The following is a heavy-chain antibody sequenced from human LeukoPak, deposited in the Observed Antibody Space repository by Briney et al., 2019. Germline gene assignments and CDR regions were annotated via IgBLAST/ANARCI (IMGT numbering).Heavy chain of an antibody. CDR3: AKGGRGSGSYFWYFDY. D-gene: IGHD3-10*01. J-gene: IGHJ4*02. CDR1: GFTFSSYG. V-gene: IGHV3-30*18. CDR2: ISYDGSNK. Sequence: GGSLRLSCAASGFTFSSYGMHWVRQAPGKGLEWVAVISYDGSNKYYADSVKGRFTISRDNSKNTLYLQMNSLRAEDTAVYYCAKGGRGSGSYFWYFDYRVQGTLVTVSS.